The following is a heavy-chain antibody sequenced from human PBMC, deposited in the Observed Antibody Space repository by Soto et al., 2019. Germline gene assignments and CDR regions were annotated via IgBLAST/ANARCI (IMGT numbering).Heavy chain of an antibody. J-gene: IGHJ4*02. CDR1: GGSISGDY. CDR2: IYNIGST. V-gene: IGHV4-4*08. D-gene: IGHD7-27*01. CDR3: AKNWNWGSLVH. Sequence: SETLSLTCTVSGGSISGDYWSWLRQPPGRGLEWIGYIYNIGSTNYNPSLKSRVTISVDTPKNQFSLKLSSVTAADTAVYYCAKNWNWGSLVHWGQGTLVTVSS.